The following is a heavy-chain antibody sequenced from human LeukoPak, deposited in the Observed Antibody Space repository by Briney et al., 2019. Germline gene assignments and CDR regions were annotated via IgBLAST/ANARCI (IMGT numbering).Heavy chain of an antibody. D-gene: IGHD6-13*01. J-gene: IGHJ6*04. CDR3: AREWRGPRAAAAASYGMDV. V-gene: IGHV3-74*01. Sequence: HPGGSLRLSCAASGFTFSSYWMHWVRQAPGKGLVWVSRINSDGSSTSYADSVKGRFTISRDNAKNTLYLQMNSLRAEDTAVYYCAREWRGPRAAAAASYGMDVWGKGTTVTVSS. CDR1: GFTFSSYW. CDR2: INSDGSST.